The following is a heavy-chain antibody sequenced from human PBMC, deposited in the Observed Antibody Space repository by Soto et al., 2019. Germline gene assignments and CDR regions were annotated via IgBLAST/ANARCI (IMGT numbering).Heavy chain of an antibody. Sequence: SQTLSLTCAISGDSVSSNSAAWNWIRQSPSRGLEWLGRTYYRSKWYNDYAVSVKSRITINPDTSKNQFSLQLNSVTPEDTAVYYCAREEEYCSSTSCYFYYGMDVWGQGPTVTVSS. D-gene: IGHD2-2*01. CDR1: GDSVSSNSAA. V-gene: IGHV6-1*01. CDR3: AREEEYCSSTSCYFYYGMDV. J-gene: IGHJ6*02. CDR2: TYYRSKWYN.